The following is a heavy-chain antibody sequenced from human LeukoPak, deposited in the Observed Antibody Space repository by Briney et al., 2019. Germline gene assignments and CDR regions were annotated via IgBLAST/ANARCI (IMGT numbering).Heavy chain of an antibody. CDR1: GGSISSYY. CDR2: IYYSGST. D-gene: IGHD6-6*01. J-gene: IGHJ6*03. CDR3: ARVSSSSAFYYMDV. V-gene: IGHV4-59*01. Sequence: SETLSLTCTVSGGSISSYYWSWIRQPPGKGLEWIGYIYYSGSTNYNPSLESRVTISVDTSKNQFSLKLSSVTAADTAVYYCARVSSSSAFYYMDVWGKGTTVTVSS.